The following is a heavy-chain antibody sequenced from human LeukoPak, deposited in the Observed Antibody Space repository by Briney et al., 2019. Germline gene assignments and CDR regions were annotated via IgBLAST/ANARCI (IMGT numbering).Heavy chain of an antibody. D-gene: IGHD5-18*01. V-gene: IGHV3-23*01. CDR1: GFTFSSYA. J-gene: IGHJ3*02. CDR3: ARSFRDVDTVMVFPDAFDI. Sequence: GGSLRLSCAASGFTFSSYAMSWVRQAPGKGLEWVSAISGSGGSTYYADSVKGRFTISRDNSKNTLSLQMNSLTAEDTAVYYCARSFRDVDTVMVFPDAFDIWGQGTMVTVSS. CDR2: ISGSGGST.